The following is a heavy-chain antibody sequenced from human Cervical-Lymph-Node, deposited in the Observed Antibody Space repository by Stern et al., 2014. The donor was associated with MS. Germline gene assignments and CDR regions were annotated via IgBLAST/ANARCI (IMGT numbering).Heavy chain of an antibody. V-gene: IGHV4-4*02. CDR3: ARVKWYFDL. Sequence: VQLLESGPGLVRPSGTLSLTCGVSGDSISGSTDWWGWVRQPPGKGLEWIGEGHHRGATKYKPSLKSRVTILVDAANTQFSLNLNSVTAADTAVYYCARVKWYFDLWGRGTLVTVSS. D-gene: IGHD2-21*01. CDR2: GHHRGAT. CDR1: GDSISGSTDW. J-gene: IGHJ2*01.